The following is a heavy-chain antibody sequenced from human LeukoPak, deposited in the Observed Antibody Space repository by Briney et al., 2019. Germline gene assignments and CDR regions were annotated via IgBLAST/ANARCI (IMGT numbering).Heavy chain of an antibody. CDR2: ISGSGGST. CDR3: ARDRSTGSYFFFDY. V-gene: IGHV3-23*01. J-gene: IGHJ4*02. CDR1: GFTFTSYA. Sequence: PGVSLRLSCAASGFTFTSYAMSWVRQAPGKGREWVSTISGSGGSTYFADSVKGRFTISRDNSKNTLYLQMNSLRAEDTAVYYCARDRSTGSYFFFDYWGQGVLVTVSS. D-gene: IGHD6-19*01.